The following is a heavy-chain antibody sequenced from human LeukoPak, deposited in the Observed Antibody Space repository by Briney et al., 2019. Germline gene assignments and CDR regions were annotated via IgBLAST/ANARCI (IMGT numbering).Heavy chain of an antibody. Sequence: PSETLSLTCTVSGGSISSYYWSWIRQPAGKGLEWIGRIYTSGSTNYNPSLKSHVTMSVDTSKNQFSLKLSSVAAADTAVYYCARKHSSGWFPDAFDIWGQGTMVTVSS. CDR1: GGSISSYY. CDR3: ARKHSSGWFPDAFDI. V-gene: IGHV4-4*07. CDR2: IYTSGST. J-gene: IGHJ3*02. D-gene: IGHD6-19*01.